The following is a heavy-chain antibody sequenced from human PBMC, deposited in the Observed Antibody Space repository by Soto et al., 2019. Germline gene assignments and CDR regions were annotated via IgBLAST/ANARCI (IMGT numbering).Heavy chain of an antibody. V-gene: IGHV3-48*02. CDR3: ARLPDYYPPRFDY. D-gene: IGHD1-26*01. Sequence: GGSLRLSCAASGFIFSNYNINWVRQAPGKGLEWVSYISSSSSTIYYADSVKGRFTISRDNAKNSLYLQMNSLRDEDTAVYYCARLPDYYPPRFDYWGQGTLVTVSS. CDR2: ISSSSSTI. CDR1: GFIFSNYN. J-gene: IGHJ4*02.